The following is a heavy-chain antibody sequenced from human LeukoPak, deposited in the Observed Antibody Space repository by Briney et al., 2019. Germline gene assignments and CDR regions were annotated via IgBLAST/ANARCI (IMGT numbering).Heavy chain of an antibody. CDR1: GGTFSSYA. V-gene: IGHV1-69*05. CDR2: IIPIFGTA. D-gene: IGHD2-2*01. CDR3: ARGGTSEPDAFDI. Sequence: ASVKVSCKASGGTFSSYAISWVGQAPGQGLEWMGGIIPIFGTANYAQKFQGRVTITTDESTSTAYMELSSLRSEDTAVYYCARGGTSEPDAFDIWGQGTMVTVSS. J-gene: IGHJ3*02.